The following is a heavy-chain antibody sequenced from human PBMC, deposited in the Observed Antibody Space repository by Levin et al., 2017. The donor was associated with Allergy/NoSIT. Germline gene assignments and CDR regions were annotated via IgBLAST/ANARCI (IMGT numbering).Heavy chain of an antibody. CDR2: IYKSGIT. D-gene: IGHD6-19*01. Sequence: TPSETLSLTCTVSGGSITSGDYYWTWIRQPPGTGLEWIGYIYKSGITYYNPSLKSRITISLDTSKNQFSLRLTSVTPADTAVYYCARGYSSGWASNYRGPGTLVTVSS. V-gene: IGHV4-30-4*01. CDR3: ARGYSSGWASNY. J-gene: IGHJ4*02. CDR1: GGSITSGDYY.